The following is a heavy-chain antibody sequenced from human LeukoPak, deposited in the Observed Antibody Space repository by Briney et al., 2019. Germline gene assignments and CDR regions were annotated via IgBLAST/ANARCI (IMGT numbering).Heavy chain of an antibody. CDR1: GGSISSSSYY. CDR3: ARQRPPSIAAALSV. V-gene: IGHV4-39*01. D-gene: IGHD6-13*01. J-gene: IGHJ6*04. CDR2: IYYSGST. Sequence: SETLSLTCTVSGGSISSSSYYWGWIRQPPGKGLEWIGSIYYSGSTYYNPSLKSRVTISVDTSKNQFSLKLSSVTAADTAVYYCARQRPPSIAAALSVWGKGTTVTVSS.